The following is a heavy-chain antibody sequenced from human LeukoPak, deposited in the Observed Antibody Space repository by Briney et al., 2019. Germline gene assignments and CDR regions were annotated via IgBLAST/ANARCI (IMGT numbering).Heavy chain of an antibody. CDR3: ARDLLFRAVAGLYYFDY. D-gene: IGHD6-19*01. V-gene: IGHV3-53*05. Sequence: GGSLRLSCAASGFTVSSNYMSWVRQAPGKGLEWVSVIYSGGSTYYADSVKGRFTISRDNSKNTLYLQMNSLRAEDTAVYYCARDLLFRAVAGLYYFDYWGQGTLVTVSS. J-gene: IGHJ4*02. CDR2: IYSGGST. CDR1: GFTVSSNY.